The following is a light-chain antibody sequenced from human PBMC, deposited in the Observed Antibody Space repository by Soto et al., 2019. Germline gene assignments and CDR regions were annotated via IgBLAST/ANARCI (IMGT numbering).Light chain of an antibody. CDR2: KVS. Sequence: DVVMTQSPLSLPVTLGQRASISCRSNQSLVHSDGIAYFSWFQQRPGRSPRSLIYKVSNRDSGVPDRLSGSGSGTDFALKISRVEAEDVGVYYCMKGTHWPITFGQGTRLEIK. V-gene: IGKV2-30*02. J-gene: IGKJ5*01. CDR3: MKGTHWPIT. CDR1: QSLVHSDGIAY.